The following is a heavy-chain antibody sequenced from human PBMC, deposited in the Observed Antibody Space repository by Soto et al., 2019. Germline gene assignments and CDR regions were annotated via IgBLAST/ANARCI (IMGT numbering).Heavy chain of an antibody. CDR1: GFTFNNYA. CDR3: AKDSVPEAFDI. CDR2: ISSSGGDT. J-gene: IGHJ3*02. D-gene: IGHD3-10*01. Sequence: GGSLRLSCAASGFTFNNYAMSWVRQAPGKGLEWVSGISSSGGDTYYPDSVKGRFTISRDNSKNTLYMQMKSLRVEDTAIYYCAKDSVPEAFDIWGQGTMVTVSS. V-gene: IGHV3-23*01.